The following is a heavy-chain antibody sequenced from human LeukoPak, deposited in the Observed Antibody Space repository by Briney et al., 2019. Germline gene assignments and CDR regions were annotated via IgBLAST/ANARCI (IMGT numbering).Heavy chain of an antibody. CDR1: GFTFSTYG. V-gene: IGHV3-30*19. CDR2: ISHDGTNK. J-gene: IGHJ4*02. CDR3: ARHRGPSLHSSGYFDY. D-gene: IGHD3-22*01. Sequence: PGGSLRLSCAASGFTFSTYGMHWVRQAPGKGLEWVAVISHDGTNKYYADSVKGRFTISRDNSKNTLYLQMNSLRTEDTAVYYCARHRGPSLHSSGYFDYWGQGTLVTVSS.